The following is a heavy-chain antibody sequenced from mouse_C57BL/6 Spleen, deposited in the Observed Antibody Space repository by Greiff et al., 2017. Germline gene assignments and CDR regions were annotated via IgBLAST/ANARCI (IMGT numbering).Heavy chain of an antibody. J-gene: IGHJ2*01. V-gene: IGHV14-1*01. Sequence: VQLQQSGAELVRPGASVKLSCTASGFNIKDYYMHWVKQRPEQGLEWIGRIDPEDGDTEYAPKFQGKATMTSDTSPNTAYLQLSSLTSEDTALYFCTIYGSRYFGYWGQGTTLTVSS. CDR3: TIYGSRYFGY. CDR1: GFNIKDYY. D-gene: IGHD1-1*01. CDR2: IDPEDGDT.